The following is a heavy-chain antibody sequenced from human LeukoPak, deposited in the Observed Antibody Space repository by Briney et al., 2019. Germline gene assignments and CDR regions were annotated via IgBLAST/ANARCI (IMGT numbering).Heavy chain of an antibody. CDR3: ASYSGTDAFDI. CDR1: GGSISSYY. V-gene: IGHV4-59*01. CDR2: ISYSGST. D-gene: IGHD1-26*01. Sequence: PSETLSLTCTVSGGSISSYYWSWIRQPPGKGLEWIGYISYSGSTNYNPSLKSRVTISVDTSKNQFSLKLSSVTAADTAVYYCASYSGTDAFDIWGQGTMVTVSS. J-gene: IGHJ3*02.